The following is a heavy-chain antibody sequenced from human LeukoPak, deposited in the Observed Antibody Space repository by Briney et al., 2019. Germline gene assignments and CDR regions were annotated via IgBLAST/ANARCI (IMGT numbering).Heavy chain of an antibody. D-gene: IGHD6-19*01. CDR1: GFTFSSYA. Sequence: GRSLRLSCAASGFTFSSYAMHWVRQAPGKGLEWVAVISYDGSNKYYADSVKGRFTISRDNAKNSLYLQMNSLRAEDTAVYYCARAIDSSGWYSWGQGTLVTVSS. CDR3: ARAIDSSGWYS. V-gene: IGHV3-30-3*01. CDR2: ISYDGSNK. J-gene: IGHJ4*02.